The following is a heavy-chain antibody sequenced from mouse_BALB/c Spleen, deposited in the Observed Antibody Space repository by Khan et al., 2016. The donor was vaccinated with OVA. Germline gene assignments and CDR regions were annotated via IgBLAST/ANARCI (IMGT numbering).Heavy chain of an antibody. CDR1: GFSLTGYG. J-gene: IGHJ4*01. V-gene: IGHV2-6-7*01. CDR2: IWGDGST. D-gene: IGHD2-10*01. CDR3: ARAYYGNYREAMDY. Sequence: VQLKESGPGLVAPSQSLSITCTVSGFSLTGYGVNWVRQPPGKGLEWLGMIWGDGSTDYNSALKSRLNLSKDNSKSQVFLKINSLQTDDTARYYCARAYYGNYREAMDYWGQGTSVTVSS.